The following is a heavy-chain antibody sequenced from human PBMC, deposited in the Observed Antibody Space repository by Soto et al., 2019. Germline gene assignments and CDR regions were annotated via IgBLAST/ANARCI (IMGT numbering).Heavy chain of an antibody. CDR3: ARLPWAYYGGIFVP. V-gene: IGHV4-59*01. D-gene: IGHD4-17*01. Sequence: QVQLQESGPGLVKPSETLSLTCTVSGGSISSYYWSWIRQPPGKGLEWIGYIYYSGSTNYNPSLQSRVTIAVDRCKIQVSRKWSSVTAADTAVYYSARLPWAYYGGIFVPWGQVTLFTVSS. J-gene: IGHJ5*02. CDR1: GGSISSYY. CDR2: IYYSGST.